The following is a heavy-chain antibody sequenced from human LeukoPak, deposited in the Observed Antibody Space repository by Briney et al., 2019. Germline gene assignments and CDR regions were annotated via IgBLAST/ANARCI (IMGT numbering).Heavy chain of an antibody. Sequence: ASVKVSCKASGYTFTNYGISWMRQAPGQGLEWMGWISVFNGNTNYAQMLQGRVTMTADTSTSTAYMELSSLRSEDTAVYYCANIPYPPLGYCSSTSCEGGGYWGQGTLVTVSS. CDR1: GYTFTNYG. J-gene: IGHJ4*02. V-gene: IGHV1-18*01. CDR2: ISVFNGNT. D-gene: IGHD2-2*01. CDR3: ANIPYPPLGYCSSTSCEGGGY.